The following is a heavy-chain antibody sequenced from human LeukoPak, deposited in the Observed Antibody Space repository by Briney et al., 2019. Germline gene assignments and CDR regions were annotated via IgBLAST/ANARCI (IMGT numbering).Heavy chain of an antibody. V-gene: IGHV3-23*01. CDR3: AKGSPNYSNRFDY. Sequence: GGSLRFSCAACAFTFSRYEMSWVRQASGKGLEWVSGISGSGGTTYYADSVKGRFTISRDNSKNTLYLQMNSLRAEDTAVYYCAKGSPNYSNRFDYWGQGTLVTVSS. D-gene: IGHD4-11*01. CDR1: AFTFSRYE. J-gene: IGHJ4*02. CDR2: ISGSGGTT.